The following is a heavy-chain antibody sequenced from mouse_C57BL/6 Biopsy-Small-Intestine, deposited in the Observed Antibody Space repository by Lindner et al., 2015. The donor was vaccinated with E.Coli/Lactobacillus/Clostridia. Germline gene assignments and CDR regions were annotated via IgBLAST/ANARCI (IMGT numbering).Heavy chain of an antibody. D-gene: IGHD2-12*01. CDR2: INPNNGGT. Sequence: SVKVSCKASGYTFTGQYMHWVRQAPGQGLEWMGWINPNNGGTNHAQKFQGRFTMTRDTSISTAYMELSSLRSDDTAVYYCAGLGSYYDKTPDYWGQGTLVTVSS. J-gene: IGHJ4*01. V-gene: IGHV1-53*01. CDR1: GYTFTGQY. CDR3: AGLGSYYDKTPDY.